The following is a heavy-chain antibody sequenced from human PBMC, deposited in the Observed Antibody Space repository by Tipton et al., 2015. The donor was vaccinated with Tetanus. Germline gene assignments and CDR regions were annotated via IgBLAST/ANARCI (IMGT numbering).Heavy chain of an antibody. D-gene: IGHD2-21*02. Sequence: GSLRLSCAASGSIFSTYSMNWVRQAPGKGLEWVSSISSSSRYIYYADSVKGRFTISRDNAKNSLYLQMNSLRAEDTAVYSCARGMAEASNCGGDCYSDYWGQGTLVTVSS. CDR2: ISSSSRYI. CDR3: ARGMAEASNCGGDCYSDY. V-gene: IGHV3-21*01. J-gene: IGHJ4*02. CDR1: GSIFSTYS.